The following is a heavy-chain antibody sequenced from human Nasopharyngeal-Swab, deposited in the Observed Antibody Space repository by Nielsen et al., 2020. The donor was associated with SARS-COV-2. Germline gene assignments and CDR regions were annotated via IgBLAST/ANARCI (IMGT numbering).Heavy chain of an antibody. CDR1: GYNFASYW. V-gene: IGHV5-51*01. Sequence: GESLKISCKASGYNFASYWIGWVRQMPGRGLEWMGIIYPGDSDTRYSPSFQGQVTISVDKSINTAFLHSSSLKASDTATYYCARSGTYYGMDVWGQGTTVIVSS. D-gene: IGHD1-26*01. CDR3: ARSGTYYGMDV. CDR2: IYPGDSDT. J-gene: IGHJ6*02.